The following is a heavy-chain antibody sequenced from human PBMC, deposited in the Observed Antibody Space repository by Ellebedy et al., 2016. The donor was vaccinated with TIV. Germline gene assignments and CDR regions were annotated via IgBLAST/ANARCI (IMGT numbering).Heavy chain of an antibody. D-gene: IGHD6-6*01. CDR2: TYYRSKWYN. CDR3: AMGYSSSI. Sequence: SQTLSLTCXISGDSVSNNSAAWNWIRQSPSRGLEWLGRTYYRSKWYNDYAVSVKSRISINPDTSKNQFSLQLSSVTPEDTAVYYCAMGYSSSIWGQGTLVTVSS. CDR1: GDSVSNNSAA. J-gene: IGHJ4*02. V-gene: IGHV6-1*01.